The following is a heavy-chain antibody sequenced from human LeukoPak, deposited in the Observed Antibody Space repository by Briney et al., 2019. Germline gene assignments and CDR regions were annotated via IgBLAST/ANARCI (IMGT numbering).Heavy chain of an antibody. CDR1: GYSFTTYW. D-gene: IGHD3-10*01. V-gene: IGHV5-51*01. CDR3: GRYPPGYYAMDV. J-gene: IGHJ6*02. CDR2: IHPGDSNT. Sequence: GESLKISRKGSGYSFTTYWIGWVRQMPGKGLEWMGIIHPGDSNTRYSPSFQGQVTISADKSISTAYLQWYSLKASDTAIYYCGRYPPGYYAMDVWGQGTTVTVSS.